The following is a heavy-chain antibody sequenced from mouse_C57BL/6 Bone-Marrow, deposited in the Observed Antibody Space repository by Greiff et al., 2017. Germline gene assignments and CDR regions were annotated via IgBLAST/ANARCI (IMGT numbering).Heavy chain of an antibody. CDR1: GFTFSSYG. CDR2: ISSGGSYT. V-gene: IGHV5-6*01. D-gene: IGHD1-1*01. Sequence: EVKLLESGGDLVKPGGSLKLSCAASGFTFSSYGMSWVRQTPDKRLEWVATISSGGSYTYYPDSVKGRFTISRDKAKDTLYLQVSSLKSEDTAMYYCARPGSSYYFDYGCQGTRLPVS. CDR3: ARPGSSYYFDY. J-gene: IGHJ2*03.